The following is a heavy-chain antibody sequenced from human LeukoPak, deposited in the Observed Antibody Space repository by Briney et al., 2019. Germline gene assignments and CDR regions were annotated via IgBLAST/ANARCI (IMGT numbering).Heavy chain of an antibody. V-gene: IGHV1-46*01. CDR1: GYRFTNNY. D-gene: IGHD3-9*01. CDR2: INPSGGNI. J-gene: IGHJ4*02. Sequence: ASVKVSCKTSGYRFTNNYMHWVRQAPGQGLEWMGIINPSGGNINYAQKFQGRVAMTRDTSTSTVYMELSSLRSEDTAVYFCARDQGLTGYFDYWGQGTLVTVSS. CDR3: ARDQGLTGYFDY.